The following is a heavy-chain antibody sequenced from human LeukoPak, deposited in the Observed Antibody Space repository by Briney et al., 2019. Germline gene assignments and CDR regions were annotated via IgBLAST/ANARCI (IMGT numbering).Heavy chain of an antibody. CDR1: GFTFSSYS. D-gene: IGHD6-13*01. CDR3: AKRAPGYYFDY. J-gene: IGHJ4*02. Sequence: PGGSLRLSCAASGFTFSSYSMNWVRQAPGKGLEWVSSISSSSSYIYYADSVKGRFTISRDNSKNTLYLQMNSLRADDTAVYYCAKRAPGYYFDYWGQGTLVTVSS. V-gene: IGHV3-21*04. CDR2: ISSSSSYI.